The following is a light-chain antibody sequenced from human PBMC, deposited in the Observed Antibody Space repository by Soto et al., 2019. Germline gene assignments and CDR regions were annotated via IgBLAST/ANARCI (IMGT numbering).Light chain of an antibody. V-gene: IGLV2-8*01. CDR2: EVS. Sequence: QSVLTQPPSASGSPGQSVTISCTGTSSDVGAYNYVSWYQQYPGKAPKLMIYEVSKRPSGVPDRFSGSKSGKTASLTVSGREPEDEADYYCTSYAGSNIWVFGGGTKVTVL. CDR3: TSYAGSNIWV. J-gene: IGLJ3*02. CDR1: SSDVGAYNY.